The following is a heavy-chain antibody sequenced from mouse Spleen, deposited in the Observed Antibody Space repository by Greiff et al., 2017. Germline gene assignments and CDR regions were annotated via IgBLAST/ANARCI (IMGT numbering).Heavy chain of an antibody. J-gene: IGHJ1*03. CDR3: ASLIRNWYFDV. CDR2: IRNKANGYTT. Sequence: EVKLVESGGGLVQPGGSLSLSCAASGFTSTDYYMSWVRQPPGKALEWLGFIRNKANGYTTEYSASVKGRFTISRDNSQSILYLQMNALRAEDSATYYCASLIRNWYFDVWGTGTTVTVSS. CDR1: GFTSTDYY. V-gene: IGHV7-3*01. D-gene: IGHD1-1*01.